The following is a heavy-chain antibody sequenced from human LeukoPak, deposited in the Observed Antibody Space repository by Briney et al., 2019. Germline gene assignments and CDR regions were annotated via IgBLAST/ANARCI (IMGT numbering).Heavy chain of an antibody. CDR2: ISGSGGST. Sequence: GGSLRLSCAASGFTFSSYAMSWVRQAPGKGLEWVSAISGSGGSTYYADSVKGRFTISRDNSKNTLYLQMNSLRAEDTAVYYCAKALGYGGNSESDYWGQGTLVTVSS. CDR1: GFTFSSYA. V-gene: IGHV3-23*01. J-gene: IGHJ4*02. CDR3: AKALGYGGNSESDY. D-gene: IGHD4-23*01.